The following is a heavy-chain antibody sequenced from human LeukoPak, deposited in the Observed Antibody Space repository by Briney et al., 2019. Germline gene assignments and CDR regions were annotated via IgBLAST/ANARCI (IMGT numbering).Heavy chain of an antibody. J-gene: IGHJ4*02. D-gene: IGHD1-26*01. V-gene: IGHV4-59*08. CDR3: ARGPETGSFDY. CDR1: GGSISSYY. CDR2: IYYSGST. Sequence: TDTLSLTCSVSGGSISSYYWSWIRQPPGKGLEWIGYIYYSGSTNYNPSLKSRVTMSVDTSKNQFSLKLTSVTAADTAVYYCARGPETGSFDYWGQGTLVTVS.